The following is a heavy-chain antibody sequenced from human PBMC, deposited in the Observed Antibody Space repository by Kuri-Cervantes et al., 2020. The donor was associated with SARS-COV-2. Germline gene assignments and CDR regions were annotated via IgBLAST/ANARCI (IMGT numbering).Heavy chain of an antibody. Sequence: ASVKVSCKASGYTFTSYYMHWVRQAPGQGLEWMGIINPSGGSTSYAQKFQGRVTMTRDTSTSTVYMELSSLRSEDTAVYYCARANWGSERDYYYYMDVWGKGTTVTVSS. CDR1: GYTFTSYY. D-gene: IGHD7-27*01. CDR2: INPSGGST. J-gene: IGHJ6*03. V-gene: IGHV1-46*01. CDR3: ARANWGSERDYYYYMDV.